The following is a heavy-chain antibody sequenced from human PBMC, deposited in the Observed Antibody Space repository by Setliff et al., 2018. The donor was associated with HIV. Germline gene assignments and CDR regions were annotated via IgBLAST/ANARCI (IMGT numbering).Heavy chain of an antibody. CDR2: MSGSTVDR. V-gene: IGHV3-23*01. J-gene: IGHJ4*02. D-gene: IGHD3-22*01. CDR3: ANRDSSGLYIFDY. CDR1: GFTFNSYA. Sequence: PGGSLRLSCAASGFTFNSYAMIWVRQAPGKGLEWVATMSGSTVDRYYANYVKGRFTMSRDNSKTPLYQQMNSLRVKDTAVYDCANRDSSGLYIFDYWGQGTLVTVSS.